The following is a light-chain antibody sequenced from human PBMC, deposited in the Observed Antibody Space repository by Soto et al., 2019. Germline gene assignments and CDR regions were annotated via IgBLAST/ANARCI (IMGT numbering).Light chain of an antibody. CDR3: QQYGRSPWT. V-gene: IGKV3-20*01. CDR2: GAS. CDR1: QSISSSY. J-gene: IGKJ1*01. Sequence: ESVLTQSPGTLSLSPGDRATLSCRASQSISSSYLAWYQQAPGQAPRLLIYGASSRATGIPDRFSGSGSGIDFTLTISRLEPEDFAVYYCQQYGRSPWTFGQGTKVEVK.